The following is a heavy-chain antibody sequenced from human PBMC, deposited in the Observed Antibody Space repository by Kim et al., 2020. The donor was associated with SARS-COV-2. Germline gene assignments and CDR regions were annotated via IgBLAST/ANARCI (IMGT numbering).Heavy chain of an antibody. V-gene: IGHV1-18*01. D-gene: IGHD6-13*01. Sequence: ASVKVSCKTSGYTFANYGIGWVRQPPGQGLEWMAWISTYNVDTKYAQKFQGRVTGSTDTSTTTSYMELGGLASDDTAVNYCARGDSRCYGGQGTPVTVS. CDR1: GYTFANYG. CDR3: ARGDSRCY. CDR2: ISTYNVDT. J-gene: IGHJ4*02.